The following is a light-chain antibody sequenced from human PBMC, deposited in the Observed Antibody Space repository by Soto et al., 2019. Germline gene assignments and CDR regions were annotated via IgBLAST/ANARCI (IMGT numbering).Light chain of an antibody. CDR3: QQYGSSPPNT. CDR2: GAS. V-gene: IGKV3-20*01. CDR1: QSVSSSY. Sequence: EIVLTQSPGTLSLSPGERATLSCRASQSVSSSYLAWYQQKPGQAPRLLIYGASSSATGIPDRFSGSGSGTDFTLNISRLEPEDFAVYYCQQYGSSPPNTVGQGTKLEIK. J-gene: IGKJ2*01.